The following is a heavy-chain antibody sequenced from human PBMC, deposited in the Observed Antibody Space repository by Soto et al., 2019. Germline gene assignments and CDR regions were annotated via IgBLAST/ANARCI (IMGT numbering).Heavy chain of an antibody. CDR1: GGTFSSYA. CDR3: ARDLWQWALLQAPEHDAFDI. Sequence: SVKVSCKASGGTFSSYAISWVRQAPGQGLEWMGGIIPIFGTANYAQKFQGRVTITADKSTSTAYMELSSLRSEDTAVYYCARDLWQWALLQAPEHDAFDILGQGTMVTVSS. V-gene: IGHV1-69*06. CDR2: IIPIFGTA. D-gene: IGHD1-26*01. J-gene: IGHJ3*02.